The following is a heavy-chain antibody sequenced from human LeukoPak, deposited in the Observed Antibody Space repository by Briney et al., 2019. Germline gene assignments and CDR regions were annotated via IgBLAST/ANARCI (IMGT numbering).Heavy chain of an antibody. V-gene: IGHV1-2*02. J-gene: IGHJ6*03. Sequence: ASVKVSCKASGYTFTGYYMHWVRQAPGQGLEWMGWINPNSGGTNYAQKFQGRVTMTRDTSISTAYMELSRLRSDDTAVYYCARDSILGTVTTTYYYMDVWGKGTTVTVSS. CDR1: GYTFTGYY. CDR2: INPNSGGT. CDR3: ARDSILGTVTTTYYYMDV. D-gene: IGHD4-17*01.